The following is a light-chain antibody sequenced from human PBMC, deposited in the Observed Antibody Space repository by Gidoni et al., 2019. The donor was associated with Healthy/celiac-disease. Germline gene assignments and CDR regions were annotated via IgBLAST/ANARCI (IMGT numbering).Light chain of an antibody. J-gene: IGLJ2*01. CDR3: QAWDSSTVV. CDR1: KLGDKY. Sequence: SYEPTQPPPVSVSPGQTASITCPGDKLGDKYACWYQQKPGQSPVLVISQDSKRPSGIPERFSGSNSGNTATLTISGTQAMDEADYYCQAWDSSTVVFGGGTKLTVL. CDR2: QDS. V-gene: IGLV3-1*01.